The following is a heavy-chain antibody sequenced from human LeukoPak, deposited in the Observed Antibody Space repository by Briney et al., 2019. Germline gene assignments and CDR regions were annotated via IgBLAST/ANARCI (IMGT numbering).Heavy chain of an antibody. V-gene: IGHV3-23*01. CDR1: GFTFSSYA. Sequence: GGSLRLSCAASGFTFSSYAMSWVRQAPGKGLEWVSAISGSGGSTYYAGSVKGRFTISRDNSKNTLYLQMNSLRAEDTAVYYCAKDSLGSLYYGVYSDYWGQGTLVTVSS. CDR2: ISGSGGST. CDR3: AKDSLGSLYYGVYSDY. J-gene: IGHJ4*02. D-gene: IGHD4-17*01.